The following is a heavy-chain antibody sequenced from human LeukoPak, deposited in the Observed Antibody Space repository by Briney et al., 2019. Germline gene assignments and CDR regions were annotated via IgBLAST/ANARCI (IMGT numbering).Heavy chain of an antibody. CDR3: ARKALGYRLAYGDY. D-gene: IGHD5-12*01. Sequence: GGSLRLSCAASGFTFSNFAVHWVRQAPGKGLEWVAVISYDGSNKYYADSVKGRFTISRDNSKNRLYLQMNSLRAEDTAVYFCARKALGYRLAYGDYWGQGTLVTVSS. CDR1: GFTFSNFA. V-gene: IGHV3-30*04. J-gene: IGHJ4*02. CDR2: ISYDGSNK.